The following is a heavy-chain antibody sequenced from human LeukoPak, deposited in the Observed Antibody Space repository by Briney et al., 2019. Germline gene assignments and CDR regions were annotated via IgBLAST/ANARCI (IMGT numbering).Heavy chain of an antibody. CDR2: IHNDGTQG. D-gene: IGHD1-26*01. J-gene: IGHJ6*03. CDR3: AKEGDEFRGYLDV. V-gene: IGHV3-33*06. Sequence: GMSLRLSCAASGFTFSRLGMQWVRQAPGKGLEWVAVIHNDGTQGQYGNSVKGRFTISKDNSQSTLYLQMNNLRDDDTAVYYCAKEGDEFRGYLDVWGKGTTVTVSS. CDR1: GFTFSRLG.